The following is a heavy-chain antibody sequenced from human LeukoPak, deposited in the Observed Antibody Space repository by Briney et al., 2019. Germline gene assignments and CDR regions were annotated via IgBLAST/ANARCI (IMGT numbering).Heavy chain of an antibody. CDR3: AGGGLRYFDWLFDY. J-gene: IGHJ4*02. CDR2: IYYSGST. V-gene: IGHV4-59*01. D-gene: IGHD3-9*01. CDR1: GGSISSYY. Sequence: PSETLSLTCTVSGGSISSYYWSWIRQPPGKGLEWIGYIYYSGSTNYNPSLKSRVTISVDTSKNQFSLKLSSVTAADTAVYYCAGGGLRYFDWLFDYWGQGTLVTVSS.